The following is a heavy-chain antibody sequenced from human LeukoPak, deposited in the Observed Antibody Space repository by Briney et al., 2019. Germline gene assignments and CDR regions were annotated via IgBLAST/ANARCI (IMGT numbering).Heavy chain of an antibody. Sequence: PSETLSLTCSVSGGSIYSSSYYWGWIRQPPGKGLEFIGSIYYTGSNYYNPSFKSRLTISVDTSKDHFSLKLSSVTAADTAVYYCTRRVSGYSTDYWGQGTLVTVSS. D-gene: IGHD3-22*01. CDR3: TRRVSGYSTDY. V-gene: IGHV4-39*02. CDR1: GGSIYSSSYY. J-gene: IGHJ4*02. CDR2: IYYTGSN.